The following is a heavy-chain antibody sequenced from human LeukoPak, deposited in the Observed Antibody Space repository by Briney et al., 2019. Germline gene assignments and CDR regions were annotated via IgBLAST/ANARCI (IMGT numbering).Heavy chain of an antibody. Sequence: ASVKVSCKASGYTFTGYYMHWVRQAPGQGLEWMGWINPNSGGTNYAQKFQGRVTMTRDTSISTAYMELSRLRSDDTAVYYCARRDVTVAGTDYYYYMDVWGKGTTVTISS. CDR3: ARRDVTVAGTDYYYYMDV. J-gene: IGHJ6*03. D-gene: IGHD6-19*01. CDR1: GYTFTGYY. CDR2: INPNSGGT. V-gene: IGHV1-2*02.